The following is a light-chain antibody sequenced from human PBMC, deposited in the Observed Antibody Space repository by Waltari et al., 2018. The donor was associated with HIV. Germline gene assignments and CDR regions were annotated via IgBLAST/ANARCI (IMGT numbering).Light chain of an antibody. J-gene: IGLJ2*01. CDR1: SRDVGGYNY. CDR2: DVS. V-gene: IGLV2-14*03. CDR3: NSYTTSSTLHVV. Sequence: QSALTQSASVSGSPGQSITISCTGTSRDVGGYNYVSWYQHHPGKAPKLMIYDVSNRPSGVSNRFSGSKSGNTASLTISGLQAEDEADYYCNSYTTSSTLHVVFGGGTKLTVL.